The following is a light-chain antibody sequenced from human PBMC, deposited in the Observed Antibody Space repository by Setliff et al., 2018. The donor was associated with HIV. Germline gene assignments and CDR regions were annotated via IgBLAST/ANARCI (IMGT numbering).Light chain of an antibody. CDR3: CSYAGSYTFV. V-gene: IGLV2-11*01. CDR1: SSDVGGYNS. Sequence: QSVLTQPRSVSGSPGQSVTISCTGTSSDVGGYNSVSWYQQHPGKAPKLMIYDVSKRPSGVPDRFSGSKSGNTASLTTSGLQAEDEDDYYCCSYAGSYTFVFGTGTKVTVL. J-gene: IGLJ1*01. CDR2: DVS.